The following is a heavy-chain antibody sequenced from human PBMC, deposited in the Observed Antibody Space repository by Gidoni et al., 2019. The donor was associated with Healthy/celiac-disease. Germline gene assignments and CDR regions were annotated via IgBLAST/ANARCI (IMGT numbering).Heavy chain of an antibody. CDR3: ATRGGYCSSTSCYRD. J-gene: IGHJ4*02. CDR2: ISGSGGST. Sequence: EVQLLESGGGLVQPGGSLRPSCAASGFTFSSYAMSWVRQAPGKGLEWVAAISGSGGSTYYADSVKGRFTISRDNSKNTLYLQMNSLRAEDTAVYYCATRGGYCSSTSCYRDWGQGTLVTVSS. V-gene: IGHV3-23*01. D-gene: IGHD2-2*01. CDR1: GFTFSSYA.